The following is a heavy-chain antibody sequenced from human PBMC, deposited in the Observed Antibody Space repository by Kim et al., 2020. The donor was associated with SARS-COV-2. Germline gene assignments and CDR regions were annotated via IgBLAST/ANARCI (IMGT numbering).Heavy chain of an antibody. CDR3: VKDEEEQQLGRFDY. V-gene: IGHV3-64D*06. Sequence: ADSVKGRFTISRDNSKNTLYLQMSSLRAEDTAVYYCVKDEEEQQLGRFDYWGQGTLVTVSS. D-gene: IGHD6-13*01. J-gene: IGHJ4*02.